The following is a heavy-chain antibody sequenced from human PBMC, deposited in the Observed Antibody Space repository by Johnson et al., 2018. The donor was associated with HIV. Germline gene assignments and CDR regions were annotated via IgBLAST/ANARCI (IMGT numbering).Heavy chain of an antibody. CDR1: GFTFSFYG. D-gene: IGHD1-26*01. Sequence: QVQLVESGGGVVQPGRSLRLSCVASGFTFSFYGMHWVRQAPGKGLDWVAAIWYDGSNKYYADSVKGRFTISRDNSRKTLYLQMNSLRAEDTAVYYCAKDRGSPGIPAAFDIWGQGTMVTVSS. J-gene: IGHJ3*02. CDR3: AKDRGSPGIPAAFDI. CDR2: IWYDGSNK. V-gene: IGHV3-33*06.